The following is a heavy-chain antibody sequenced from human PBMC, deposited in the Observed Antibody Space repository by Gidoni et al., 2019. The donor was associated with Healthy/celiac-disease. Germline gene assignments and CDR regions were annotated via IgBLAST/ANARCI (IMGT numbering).Heavy chain of an antibody. Sequence: EVQLVESGGGLVKPGGSLRLSWPASGFTLRSYSMNLVRQAPGKGLEWVSSISSSSSYIYYADSVKGRFTISRDNAKNSLYLQMNSLRAEDTAVYYCAREVGGEEMATIRPYYYYGMDVWGQGTTVTVSS. CDR1: GFTLRSYS. J-gene: IGHJ6*02. CDR2: ISSSSSYI. D-gene: IGHD3-16*01. V-gene: IGHV3-21*01. CDR3: AREVGGEEMATIRPYYYYGMDV.